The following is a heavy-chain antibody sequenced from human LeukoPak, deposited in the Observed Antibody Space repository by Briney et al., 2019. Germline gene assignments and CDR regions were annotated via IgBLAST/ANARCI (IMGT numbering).Heavy chain of an antibody. CDR1: GGSISSSSYY. CDR2: IYYSGST. CDR3: ARETRITIFGVAQIDY. V-gene: IGHV4-39*01. D-gene: IGHD3-3*01. Sequence: SETLSLTCTVSGGSISSSSYYWGWIRQPLGKGLEWIGSIYYSGSTYYNPSLKSRVTISVDTSKNQFSLKLSSVTAADTAVYYCARETRITIFGVAQIDYWGQGTLVTVSS. J-gene: IGHJ4*02.